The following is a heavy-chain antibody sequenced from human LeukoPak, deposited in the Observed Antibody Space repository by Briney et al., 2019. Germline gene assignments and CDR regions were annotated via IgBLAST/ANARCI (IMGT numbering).Heavy chain of an antibody. V-gene: IGHV3-7*01. CDR1: GGSISSSNW. Sequence: PSETLSLTCAVSGGSISSSNWWSWVRQAPGKGLEWVANIKQDGSEKYYVDSVKGRFTISRDNAKNSLYLQMNSLRAEDTAVYYCARNYDYVWGRYDYWGQGTLVTVSS. CDR2: IKQDGSEK. CDR3: ARNYDYVWGRYDY. J-gene: IGHJ4*02. D-gene: IGHD3-16*01.